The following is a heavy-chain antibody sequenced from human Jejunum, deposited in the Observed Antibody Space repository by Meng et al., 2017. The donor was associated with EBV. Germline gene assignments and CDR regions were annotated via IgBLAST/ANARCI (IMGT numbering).Heavy chain of an antibody. CDR3: TILSHCDGGICYSYDY. V-gene: IGHV1-18*01. CDR1: GYTLTNYG. Sequence: QVQLVEAGAEVKKPGAYVEVSCKASGYTLTNYGGSWVRQAPGQGLEWMGWISAYNGNTDYAQKLQGRVTMTTDTPTSTAYMELRSLRSDDTAVYYCTILSHCDGGICYSYDYWGQGTLVTVSS. J-gene: IGHJ4*02. CDR2: ISAYNGNT. D-gene: IGHD2-15*01.